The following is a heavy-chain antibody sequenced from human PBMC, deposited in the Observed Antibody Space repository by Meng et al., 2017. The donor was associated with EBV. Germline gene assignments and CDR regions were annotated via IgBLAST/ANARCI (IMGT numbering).Heavy chain of an antibody. Sequence: LQLMGAGGGVDQTGRFLRVSCGASGLTFSNYGMHWVRQVPGKGLEWVAAIWYDGTNEYYAASVKGRFTISRDNSKNTVYLQMNSLRAEDTAVYFCARPTQPYSRAPLDYWGQGTLVTVSS. CDR1: GLTFSNYG. V-gene: IGHV3-33*01. CDR3: ARPTQPYSRAPLDY. D-gene: IGHD6-13*01. CDR2: IWYDGTNE. J-gene: IGHJ4*02.